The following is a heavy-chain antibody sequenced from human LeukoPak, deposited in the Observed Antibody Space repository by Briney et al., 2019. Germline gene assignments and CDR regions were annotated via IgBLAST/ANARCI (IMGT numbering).Heavy chain of an antibody. D-gene: IGHD1-1*01. CDR3: ARERTDQLLLDF. V-gene: IGHV3-21*01. CDR2: ISYSGRDK. CDR1: GFTFGAYA. J-gene: IGHJ4*02. Sequence: GGSLRLSCAASGFTFGAYAMNWVRQEAGKGLEWVSSISYSGRDKFYADSVKGRFTISRDNTKNSLYLEMNNLRAEDTAVFYCARERTDQLLLDFWGQGALVTVSS.